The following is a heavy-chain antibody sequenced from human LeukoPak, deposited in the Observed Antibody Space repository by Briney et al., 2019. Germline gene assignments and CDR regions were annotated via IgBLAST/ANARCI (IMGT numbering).Heavy chain of an antibody. CDR1: GGTFSSYA. J-gene: IGHJ3*02. V-gene: IGHV1-69*04. CDR3: ARAPFYYYDSSGYDI. D-gene: IGHD3-22*01. Sequence: ASVKVSCKASGGTFSSYAISWVRQAPGQGLEWMGRIIPILGIANYAQKFQGRVTMTRDTSISTAYMELSRLRSDDTAVYYCARAPFYYYDSSGYDIWGQGTMVTVSS. CDR2: IIPILGIA.